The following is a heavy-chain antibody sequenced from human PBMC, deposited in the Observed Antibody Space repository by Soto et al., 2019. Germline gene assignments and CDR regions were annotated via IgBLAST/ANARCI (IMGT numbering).Heavy chain of an antibody. Sequence: VQLVESGGGVVQPGRSLRLSCAASGFTFSDYAMHWVRQAPGKGLEWVAVVSHDGRNTHYADSVKGRFTISRDSSKNTVTLKMTNLRAEETAVYYCAKGGRQWLVTSDFNYWGQGALVTVSS. CDR3: AKGGRQWLVTSDFNY. CDR1: GFTFSDYA. CDR2: VSHDGRNT. J-gene: IGHJ4*02. D-gene: IGHD6-19*01. V-gene: IGHV3-30*18.